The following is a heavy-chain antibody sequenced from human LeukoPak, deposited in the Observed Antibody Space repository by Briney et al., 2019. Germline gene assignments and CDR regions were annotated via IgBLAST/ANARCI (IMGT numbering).Heavy chain of an antibody. Sequence: PGGSLRLSCAASGFTFSSYGMHWVRQAPAKGLEWVAVIWYDGSNKYYADSVKGRFTISRDNSKNTLYLQMNSLRAEDTAVYYCARGIYYYDSSGSAAFDTWGQGTMVTVSS. J-gene: IGHJ3*02. CDR3: ARGIYYYDSSGSAAFDT. D-gene: IGHD3-22*01. V-gene: IGHV3-33*01. CDR2: IWYDGSNK. CDR1: GFTFSSYG.